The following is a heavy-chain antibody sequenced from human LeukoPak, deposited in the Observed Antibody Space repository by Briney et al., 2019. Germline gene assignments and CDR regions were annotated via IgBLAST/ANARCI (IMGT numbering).Heavy chain of an antibody. V-gene: IGHV3-21*01. D-gene: IGHD4-17*01. CDR2: ISSGSSAI. CDR1: GFTFTTYS. J-gene: IGHJ4*02. CDR3: ARGHTAVTRHFDF. Sequence: KTGGSLRLSCEASGFTFTTYSMTWVRQAPGKGLEWVSIISSGSSAIFSADALKGRFTISRDDAKNLQYLDMNSLRAEDTAVYYCARGHTAVTRHFDFWGQGTLVTVSS.